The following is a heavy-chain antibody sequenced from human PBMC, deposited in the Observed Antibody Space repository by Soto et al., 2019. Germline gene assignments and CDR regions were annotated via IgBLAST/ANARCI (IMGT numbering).Heavy chain of an antibody. CDR3: ARAVAAADTVSSLDV. D-gene: IGHD6-13*01. CDR1: GYTFTSYG. Sequence: GASVKVSCKASGYTFTSYGISWVRQAPGQGLEWMGWISAYNGNTNYAQKLQGRVTMTTDTSTSTAYMELRSLRSDDTAVYYCARAVAAADTVSSLDVWGQGTTVTVS. J-gene: IGHJ6*02. V-gene: IGHV1-18*01. CDR2: ISAYNGNT.